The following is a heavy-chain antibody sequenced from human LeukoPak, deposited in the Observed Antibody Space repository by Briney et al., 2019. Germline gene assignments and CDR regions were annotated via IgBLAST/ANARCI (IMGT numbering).Heavy chain of an antibody. V-gene: IGHV1-69*05. CDR3: ARGTLGDILTGSYDC. CDR1: GGTFSSYA. J-gene: IGHJ4*02. Sequence: GASVKVSCKASGGTFSSYAISWVRQAPGQGLEWMGGIIPIFGTANYAQKFQGRVTIGTDGSTNTAYMELSSLRSEDTAVYFCARGTLGDILTGSYDCWGQGTLVTVSS. CDR2: IIPIFGTA. D-gene: IGHD3-9*01.